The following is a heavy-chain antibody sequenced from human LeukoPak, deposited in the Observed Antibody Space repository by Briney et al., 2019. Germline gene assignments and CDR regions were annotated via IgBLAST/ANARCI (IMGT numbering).Heavy chain of an antibody. D-gene: IGHD5-12*01. V-gene: IGHV4-38-2*01. CDR3: ARHWRWLRSFAGPFDI. J-gene: IGHJ3*02. CDR1: GYSISSGYY. CDR2: IYHSGST. Sequence: SETLSLTCAVSGYSISSGYYWGWIRQPPGKGLEWIGSIYHSGSTYYNPSLKSRVTISVDTSKNQFSLKLSSVTAADTAVYYCARHWRWLRSFAGPFDIWGQGTMVTVSS.